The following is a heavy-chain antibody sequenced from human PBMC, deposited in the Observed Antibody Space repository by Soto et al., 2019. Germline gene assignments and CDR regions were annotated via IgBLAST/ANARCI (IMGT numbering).Heavy chain of an antibody. CDR3: ARDQAKWLQDALDI. V-gene: IGHV1-18*01. CDR1: GYVFVSYG. D-gene: IGHD5-12*01. J-gene: IGHJ3*02. CDR2: ISPYNGNT. Sequence: QVQLVQSGAEVKMPGASVKVSCKASGYVFVSYGISWVRQAPGQGLEWLGWISPYNGNTDYAQKFQGRVTMTPDTSTTTAYMELRSLKSDDTAVYYCARDQAKWLQDALDIWGQGTMVTVSS.